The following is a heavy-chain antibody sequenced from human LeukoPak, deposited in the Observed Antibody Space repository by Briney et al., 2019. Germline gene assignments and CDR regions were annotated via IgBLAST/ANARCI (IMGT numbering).Heavy chain of an antibody. CDR1: GFTFSRYW. CDR3: ARHLLVGAPTGDPFDY. J-gene: IGHJ4*02. D-gene: IGHD1-1*01. V-gene: IGHV4-59*08. Sequence: GSLRLSCAASGFTFSRYWMSWVRQAPGKGLEWIGYIHHNVTTNYNPSLKSRVTISVDTSKNHLSLKLNSVTAADTAVYYCARHLLVGAPTGDPFDYWGQGTLVTVSS. CDR2: IHHNVTT.